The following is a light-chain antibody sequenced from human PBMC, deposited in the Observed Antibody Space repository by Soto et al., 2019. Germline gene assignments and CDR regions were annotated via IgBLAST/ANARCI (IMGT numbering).Light chain of an antibody. CDR2: TTS. CDR1: QSVSNF. V-gene: IGKV1-39*01. CDR3: QQSSSVPWT. Sequence: DIQMTQSPSSLSASVGDRVTITCRASQSVSNFLNWYQQRPGKAPEVMIYTTSTLQSGVPSRFSGSGSGTNFTLTISSLQPEDFATYYCQQSSSVPWTFCLGTRVELK. J-gene: IGKJ1*01.